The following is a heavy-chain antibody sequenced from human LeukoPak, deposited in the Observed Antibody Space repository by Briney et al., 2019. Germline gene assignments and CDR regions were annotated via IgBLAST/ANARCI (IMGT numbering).Heavy chain of an antibody. Sequence: PGGSLRLSCAASGFTFSSYGMHWVRQAPGKGLEWVAVISYDGSNKYYADSVKGRFTISRDNSKNTLYLQMNSLRAEETAVYYCAKDLGGGYCSSTSCYYYFYGMDVWGKGTTVTVSS. J-gene: IGHJ6*04. CDR3: AKDLGGGYCSSTSCYYYFYGMDV. CDR1: GFTFSSYG. CDR2: ISYDGSNK. D-gene: IGHD2-2*01. V-gene: IGHV3-30*18.